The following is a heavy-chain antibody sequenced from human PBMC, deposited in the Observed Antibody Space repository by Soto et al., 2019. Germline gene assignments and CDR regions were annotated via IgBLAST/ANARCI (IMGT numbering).Heavy chain of an antibody. CDR1: GDSVSSNSAA. V-gene: IGHV6-1*01. Sequence: PSQTLSLTCVISGDSVSSNSAAWNWIRQSPSRGLEWLGRTYYRSKWYNDYAVSVKSRITINPDTSKNQFSLQLNSVTPEDTAVYYCARHSGYSSGWDRGGYYYGMDVWGQGTTVTVSS. CDR2: TYYRSKWYN. CDR3: ARHSGYSSGWDRGGYYYGMDV. J-gene: IGHJ6*02. D-gene: IGHD6-19*01.